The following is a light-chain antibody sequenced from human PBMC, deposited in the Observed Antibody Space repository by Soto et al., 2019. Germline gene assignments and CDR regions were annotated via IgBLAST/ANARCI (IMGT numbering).Light chain of an antibody. CDR3: CSYAGGNLYV. Sequence: LTQPRSVSGSPRQSVSISCTGTNSDVGGYNYVSWYQQHPAKAPRLIIYDVTNRPSGVPDRFSGSKSGNTASLTISGLQADDEADYYCCSYAGGNLYVFGTGTKVTVL. V-gene: IGLV2-11*01. CDR2: DVT. CDR1: NSDVGGYNY. J-gene: IGLJ1*01.